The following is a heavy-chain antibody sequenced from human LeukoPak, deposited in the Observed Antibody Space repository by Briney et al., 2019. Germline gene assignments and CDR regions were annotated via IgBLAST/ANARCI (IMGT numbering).Heavy chain of an antibody. CDR3: ASIAARSYYGMDV. D-gene: IGHD6-6*01. Sequence: PSETLSLTCAVYGGSFSGYYWSWIRQPPGKGLEWIGEINHSGSTNYNPSLKSRVTMSVDTSKNQFSLKLSSVTAADTAVYYCASIAARSYYGMDVWGQGTTVTVSS. CDR1: GGSFSGYY. CDR2: INHSGST. J-gene: IGHJ6*02. V-gene: IGHV4-34*01.